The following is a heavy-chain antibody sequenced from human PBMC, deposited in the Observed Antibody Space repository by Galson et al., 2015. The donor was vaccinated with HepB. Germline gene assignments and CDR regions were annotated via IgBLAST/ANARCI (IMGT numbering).Heavy chain of an antibody. D-gene: IGHD3-22*01. CDR1: GFTFSSYS. V-gene: IGHV3-21*01. Sequence: SLRLSCAASGFTFSSYSMNWVRQAPGKGLEWVSSISSSSSYIYYADSVKGRFTISRDNAKNSLYLQMNSLRAEDTAAYYCATAPPYYYDSSGPSSADDYWGQGTLVTVSS. J-gene: IGHJ4*02. CDR2: ISSSSSYI. CDR3: ATAPPYYYDSSGPSSADDY.